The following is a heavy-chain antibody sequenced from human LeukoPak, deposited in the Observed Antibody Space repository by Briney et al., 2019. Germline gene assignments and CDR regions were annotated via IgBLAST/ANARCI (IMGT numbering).Heavy chain of an antibody. D-gene: IGHD3-3*01. CDR3: ARDPAEWYMDV. CDR2: IYTSGST. J-gene: IGHJ6*03. CDR1: GGSISSGSYY. V-gene: IGHV4-61*02. Sequence: PSETLSLTCTVSGGSISSGSYYWSWIRQPAGKGLEWIGRIYTSGSTNYNPSLKSRVTISVDTSKNQFSLKLSPVTAADTAVYYCARDPAEWYMDVWGKGTTVTVSS.